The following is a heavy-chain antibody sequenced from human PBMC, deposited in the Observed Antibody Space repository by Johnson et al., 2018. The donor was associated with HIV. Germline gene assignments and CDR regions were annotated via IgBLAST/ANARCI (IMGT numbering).Heavy chain of an antibody. V-gene: IGHV3-11*04. J-gene: IGHJ3*02. CDR2: ISSSGSTI. CDR1: GFSFSDYY. Sequence: QVQLVESGGDLVKPGGSLRLSCAASGFSFSDYYMSWIRRAPGKGLEWVSYISSSGSTIYYADSVKGRFTISRDNAKNSLYLQMNSLRAGDTAVYYCARGLIAVAGFDAFDIWGQGTMVTVSS. D-gene: IGHD6-19*01. CDR3: ARGLIAVAGFDAFDI.